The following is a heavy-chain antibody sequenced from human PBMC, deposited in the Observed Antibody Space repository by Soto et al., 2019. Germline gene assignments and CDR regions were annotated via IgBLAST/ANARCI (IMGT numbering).Heavy chain of an antibody. J-gene: IGHJ6*02. V-gene: IGHV1-18*01. CDR2: ISAYNGNT. D-gene: IGHD3-3*01. CDR1: GYTFTSYG. Sequence: EASVKVSCKASGYTFTSYGISWVRQAPGQGLEWMGWISAYNGNTNYAQKLQGRVTMTTDTSTSTAYMELRSLRSDDTAVYYCARDYYDFWSGYSLYYYYYGMDVWGQGTTVTVSS. CDR3: ARDYYDFWSGYSLYYYYYGMDV.